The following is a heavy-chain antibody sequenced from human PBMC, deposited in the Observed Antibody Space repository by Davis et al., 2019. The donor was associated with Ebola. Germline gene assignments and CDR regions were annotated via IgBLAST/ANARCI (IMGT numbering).Heavy chain of an antibody. CDR1: GGSISSTIYY. Sequence: MPGGSLRLSCTVSGGSISSTIYYWGWIRQPPGKGLEWIGEINHSGSTNYNPSLKSRVTISVDTSKNQFSLKLSSVTAADTAVYYCARGRYFDWLLLSMDYYYYNMDVWGKGTTVTVSS. CDR3: ARGRYFDWLLLSMDYYYYNMDV. V-gene: IGHV4-39*07. J-gene: IGHJ6*04. CDR2: INHSGST. D-gene: IGHD3-9*01.